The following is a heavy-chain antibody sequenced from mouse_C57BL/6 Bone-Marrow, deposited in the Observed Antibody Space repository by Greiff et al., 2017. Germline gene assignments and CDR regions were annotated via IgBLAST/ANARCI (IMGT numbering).Heavy chain of an antibody. CDR1: GFNIKDDY. CDR3: TTSIYYGNPYYFDY. D-gene: IGHD2-1*01. CDR2: IDPENGDT. J-gene: IGHJ2*01. Sequence: EVQLQQPGAELVMPGASVKLSCTASGFNIKDDYMHWVKQRPEQGLEWIGWIDPENGDTEYASKFQGKATITADTSSTTAYLQLSSLTSEDTAVYDCTTSIYYGNPYYFDYWGQGTTLTVSS. V-gene: IGHV14-4*01.